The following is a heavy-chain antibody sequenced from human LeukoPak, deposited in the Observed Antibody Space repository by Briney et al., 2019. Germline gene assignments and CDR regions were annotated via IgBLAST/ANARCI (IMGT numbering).Heavy chain of an antibody. D-gene: IGHD6-13*01. J-gene: IGHJ3*02. V-gene: IGHV1-2*02. CDR1: GYTFTGYF. CDR2: INPNSGGT. Sequence: ASVKVSCKTSGYTFTGYFLHWVRQAPGQGLEWLGWINPNSGGTKYAQKFQGRVTMTRDTSISTAYMELTNLRSEDTAVYYCARVAAAGTWTFDIWGQGTTVTVSS. CDR3: ARVAAAGTWTFDI.